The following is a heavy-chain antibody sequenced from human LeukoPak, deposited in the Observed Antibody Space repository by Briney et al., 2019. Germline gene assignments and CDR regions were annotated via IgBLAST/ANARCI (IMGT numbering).Heavy chain of an antibody. CDR2: IYYSGST. Sequence: SETLSLTCTVSGGSISSYYWSWIRQSPGKGLEWIGYIYYSGSTNYNPSLKSRVTISVDTSKNQFSLKLSSVTAADTAVYYCAREGSSSGYHWFDPWGQGTLVTVSS. V-gene: IGHV4-59*01. J-gene: IGHJ5*02. CDR1: GGSISSYY. D-gene: IGHD6-6*01. CDR3: AREGSSSGYHWFDP.